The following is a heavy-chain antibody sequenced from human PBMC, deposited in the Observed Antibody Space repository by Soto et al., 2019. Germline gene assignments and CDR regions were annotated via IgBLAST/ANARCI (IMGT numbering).Heavy chain of an antibody. CDR2: ISYDGSNK. V-gene: IGHV3-30*18. Sequence: QVQLVESGGGVVQPGRSLRLSCAASVFTFSSYGMHWVRQAPGKGLEWVAVISYDGSNKYYADSVKGRFTISRDNSKNTLYLQMNSLRAEDTAVYYCAKDESGRGVTMIVVVPFGYWGQGTLVTVSS. J-gene: IGHJ4*02. CDR1: VFTFSSYG. D-gene: IGHD3-22*01. CDR3: AKDESGRGVTMIVVVPFGY.